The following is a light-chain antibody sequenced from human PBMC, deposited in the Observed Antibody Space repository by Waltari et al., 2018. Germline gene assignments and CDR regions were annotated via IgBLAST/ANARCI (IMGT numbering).Light chain of an antibody. J-gene: IGLJ1*01. CDR2: ATT. V-gene: IGLV1-40*01. CDR1: SPNIGADFD. CDR3: QSYDSSLDIYV. Sequence: QSVLTQPPSVSGAPGQKISISCPGSSPNIGADFDVPWYQQLPGMAPKLLIYATTHRPSGVSDRFSGSQSGTSASLAITGLQADDEADYYCQSYDSSLDIYVFGTGTTVTVL.